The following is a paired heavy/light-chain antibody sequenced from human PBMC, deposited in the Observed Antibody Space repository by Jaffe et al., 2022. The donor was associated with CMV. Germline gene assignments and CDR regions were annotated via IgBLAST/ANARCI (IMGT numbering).Heavy chain of an antibody. CDR1: GFTFSSYG. D-gene: IGHD3-16*02. Sequence: QVQLVESGGGVVQPGRSLRLSCAASGFTFSSYGMHWVRQAPGKGLEWVAVISYDGSNKYYADSVKGRFTISRDNSKNTLYLQMNSLRAEDTAVYYCAKDHYYDYVWGSYRYYGMDVWGQGTTVTVSS. V-gene: IGHV3-30*18. CDR2: ISYDGSNK. J-gene: IGHJ6*02. CDR3: AKDHYYDYVWGSYRYYGMDV.
Light chain of an antibody. CDR3: QQRSNWLFT. Sequence: EIVLTQSPATLSLSPGERATLSCRASQSVSSYLAWYQQKPGQAPRLLIYDASNRATGIPARFSGSGSGTDFTLTISSLEPEDFAVYYCQQRSNWLFTFGPGTKVDIK. CDR1: QSVSSY. J-gene: IGKJ3*01. V-gene: IGKV3-11*01. CDR2: DAS.